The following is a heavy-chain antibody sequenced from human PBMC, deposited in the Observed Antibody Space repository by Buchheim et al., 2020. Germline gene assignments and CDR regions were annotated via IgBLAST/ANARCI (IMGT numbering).Heavy chain of an antibody. V-gene: IGHV5-10-1*01. CDR1: GYSFTSYW. Sequence: EVQLVQSGADVKKPGESLRISCKGSGYSFTSYWISWVRQMPGKGLEWMGRIDPSDSYTNYSPSFQGHVTISADKSISTSYLQWSRLKASDTAMYYCARSRVIRFLEWLPDYYYYYMDVWGKGTT. J-gene: IGHJ6*03. CDR3: ARSRVIRFLEWLPDYYYYYMDV. D-gene: IGHD3-3*01. CDR2: IDPSDSYT.